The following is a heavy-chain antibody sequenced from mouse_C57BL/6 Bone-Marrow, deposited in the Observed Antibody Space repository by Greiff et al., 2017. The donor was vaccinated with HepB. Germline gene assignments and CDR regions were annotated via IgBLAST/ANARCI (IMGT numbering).Heavy chain of an antibody. Sequence: VQLKESGPGLVKPSQSLSLTCSVTGYSITSGYYWNWIRQFPGNKLEWMGYISYDGSNNYNPSLKNRISITRDTSKNQFFLKLNSVTTEDTATYYCAREGGGYYVAWFAYWGQGTLVTVSA. CDR1: GYSITSGYY. V-gene: IGHV3-6*01. CDR3: AREGGGYYVAWFAY. J-gene: IGHJ3*01. D-gene: IGHD2-3*01. CDR2: ISYDGSN.